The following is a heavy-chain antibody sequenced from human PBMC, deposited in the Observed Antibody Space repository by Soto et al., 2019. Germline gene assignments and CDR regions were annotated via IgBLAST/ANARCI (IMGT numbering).Heavy chain of an antibody. D-gene: IGHD6-6*01. CDR2: INSDGSST. V-gene: IGHV3-74*01. CDR1: GFTFSSYW. CDR3: ARGRIAARNSDY. J-gene: IGHJ4*02. Sequence: GGSLRLSCAASGFTFSSYWMHWVRQAPGKGLVWVSRINSDGSSTSYADSVKGRFTISRDNAKNTLYLQMNSLRAEDMAVYYCARGRIAARNSDYWGQGTLVTVSS.